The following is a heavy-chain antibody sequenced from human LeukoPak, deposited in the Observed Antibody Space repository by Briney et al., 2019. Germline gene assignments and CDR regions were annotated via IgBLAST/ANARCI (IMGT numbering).Heavy chain of an antibody. CDR3: ASSEGYDILTGYYLV. D-gene: IGHD3-9*01. J-gene: IGHJ4*02. Sequence: GGSLRLSCAASGFTFSSYGMHWVRQAPGKGLEWVAVISYDGSNKYYADSVKGRFSLSRDNSKNTLYLQMNTLRAEDTAVYYCASSEGYDILTGYYLVWGQGTLVTVSS. CDR2: ISYDGSNK. CDR1: GFTFSSYG. V-gene: IGHV3-30*03.